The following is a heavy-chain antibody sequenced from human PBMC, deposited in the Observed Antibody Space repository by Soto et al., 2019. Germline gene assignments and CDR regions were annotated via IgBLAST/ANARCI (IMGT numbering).Heavy chain of an antibody. CDR2: INSDGSST. J-gene: IGHJ6*02. V-gene: IGHV3-74*01. Sequence: EVQLVESGGGLVQPGGSLRLSCAASGFTFSSYWMHWVRQAPGKGLVWVSRINSDGSSTSYADSVKGRFTISRDNAKNTLYMQMNSLRAEDTAVYYCARVPLPASYYYYGMDVWGQGTTVTVSS. CDR1: GFTFSSYW. CDR3: ARVPLPASYYYYGMDV.